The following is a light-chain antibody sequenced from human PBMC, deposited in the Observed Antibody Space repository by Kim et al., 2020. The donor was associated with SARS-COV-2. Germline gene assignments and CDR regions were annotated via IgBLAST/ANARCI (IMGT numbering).Light chain of an antibody. J-gene: IGLJ2*01. CDR2: GNS. Sequence: VSIHGTGSGSKVGAGYDVHWSQQLPETAPQLLIYGNSNRPSGVPDRFSGSKSGTSASLAITGLQAEDEADYYCQSYDSSLSGSVVFGGGTQLTVL. V-gene: IGLV1-40*01. CDR3: QSYDSSLSGSVV. CDR1: GSKVGAGYD.